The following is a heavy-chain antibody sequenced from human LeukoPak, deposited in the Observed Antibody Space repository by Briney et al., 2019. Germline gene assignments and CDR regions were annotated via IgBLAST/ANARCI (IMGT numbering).Heavy chain of an antibody. J-gene: IGHJ4*02. CDR1: GGSISSYH. CDR2: IYYSGST. V-gene: IGHV4-59*01. D-gene: IGHD3-3*01. CDR3: ASRWSGYGPWLSVY. Sequence: SETLYPTCTVSGGSISSYHWSWIRQPPGKGVEWIGYIYYSGSTNYNPSLKSRVTISVDTSKNQFSLKLSSVTAADTAVYYCASRWSGYGPWLSVYWGQGTLVTVSS.